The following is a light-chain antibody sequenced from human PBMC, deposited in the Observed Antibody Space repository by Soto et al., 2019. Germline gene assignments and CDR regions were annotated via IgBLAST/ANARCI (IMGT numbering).Light chain of an antibody. CDR2: YNN. CDR3: AAWDDSLEGMV. CDR1: TSNIGSNT. Sequence: QSVLTQPPSASGTPGQRVTISCSGTTSNIGSNTVNWYQQLPGTAPKLLIYYNNQRPSGVPDRLSGSKSGTSASLAISGLKSEDEALYYCAAWDDSLEGMVFGGGTKVTVL. J-gene: IGLJ3*02. V-gene: IGLV1-44*01.